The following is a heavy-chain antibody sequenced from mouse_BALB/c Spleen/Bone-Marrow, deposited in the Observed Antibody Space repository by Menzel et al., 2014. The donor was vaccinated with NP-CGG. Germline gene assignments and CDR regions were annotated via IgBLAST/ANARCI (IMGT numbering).Heavy chain of an antibody. CDR2: IENKANGYTT. D-gene: IGHD1-1*01. Sequence: EVKLMESGGGLVQPGGSLRLSCAPSGFTFTDYYMNWVRQPPGKALEWLGFIENKANGYTTEYSASVKGRFTISRDNSQSILYLQMNTLRAEDSATYYCARDRGGLLFDYWGQGTTLTVSS. CDR1: GFTFTDYY. J-gene: IGHJ2*01. CDR3: ARDRGGLLFDY. V-gene: IGHV7-3*02.